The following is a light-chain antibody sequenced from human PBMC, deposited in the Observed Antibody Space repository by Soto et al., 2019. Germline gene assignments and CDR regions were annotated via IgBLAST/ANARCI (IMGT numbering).Light chain of an antibody. CDR1: SSDVGGYNY. J-gene: IGLJ1*01. V-gene: IGLV2-14*01. Sequence: QSALTQPASVSGSPGQSITISCTGTSSDVGGYNYVSWYQQHPGKAPKLMIYDVSTRPSGVSNRFSCSKSGNTASLTISGLQAEDEADYYCSSYTGSSLRLFGTGTKLTVL. CDR2: DVS. CDR3: SSYTGSSLRL.